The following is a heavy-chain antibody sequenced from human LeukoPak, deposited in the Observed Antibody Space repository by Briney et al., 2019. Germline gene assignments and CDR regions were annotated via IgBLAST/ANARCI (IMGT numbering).Heavy chain of an antibody. J-gene: IGHJ6*03. V-gene: IGHV5-51*01. D-gene: IGHD3-10*01. Sequence: WESLKISCQGSGYSFANYWIGWVRQMPGKGLEWMGIIYPGDSDTRYSPSIQGQVTISADKSISTAYLQWSSLKASDTAMYYCARLSGAYYYHYYMDVWGKGTTVTVS. CDR3: ARLSGAYYYHYYMDV. CDR1: GYSFANYW. CDR2: IYPGDSDT.